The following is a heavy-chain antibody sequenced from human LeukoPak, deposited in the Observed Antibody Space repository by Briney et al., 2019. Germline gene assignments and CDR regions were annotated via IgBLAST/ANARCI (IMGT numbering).Heavy chain of an antibody. CDR2: IYSGGGGGSI. V-gene: IGHV3-53*01. J-gene: IGHJ4*02. CDR1: GFSVSDNY. CDR3: ARGAYD. D-gene: IGHD2-8*01. Sequence: PGGSLRLSCAASGFSVSDNYMNWVRQAPGKGLEWVSVIYSGGGGGSIYYADSVKGRFTLSRDNSQNTVYPQMSSLRAEDTAVYYCARGAYDWGQGTLVTVSS.